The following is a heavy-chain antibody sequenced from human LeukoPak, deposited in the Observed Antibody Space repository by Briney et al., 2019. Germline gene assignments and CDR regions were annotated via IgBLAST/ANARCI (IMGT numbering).Heavy chain of an antibody. CDR1: GESFDGFY. CDR2: INYSGMT. V-gene: IGHV4-34*01. D-gene: IGHD2-2*01. Sequence: PSETLSLTCAVYGESFDGFYWNWIRQPPGKGLEWIGEINYSGMTNYNPALMTRVAISADSSKRQFPLDLTSVTAADTAVYYCAIRLATSRLATATTWFDPWGQGTLVSVSS. CDR3: AIRLATSRLATATTWFDP. J-gene: IGHJ5*02.